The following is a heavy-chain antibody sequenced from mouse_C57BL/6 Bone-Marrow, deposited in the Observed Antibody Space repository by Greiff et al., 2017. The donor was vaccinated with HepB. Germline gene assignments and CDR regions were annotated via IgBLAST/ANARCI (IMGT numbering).Heavy chain of an antibody. Sequence: VQLQQPGAELVKPGASVKLSCKASGYTFTSYWMQWVKQRPGQGLEWIGEIDPSDSYTNYNQKFKGKATLTVDTSSSTAYMQPSSLTSEDSAVYYCARTRVAMDYWGQGTSVTVSS. CDR2: IDPSDSYT. V-gene: IGHV1-50*01. CDR1: GYTFTSYW. CDR3: ARTRVAMDY. J-gene: IGHJ4*01.